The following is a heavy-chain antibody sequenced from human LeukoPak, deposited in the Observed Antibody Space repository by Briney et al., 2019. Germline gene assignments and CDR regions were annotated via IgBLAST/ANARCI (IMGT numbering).Heavy chain of an antibody. V-gene: IGHV4-39*01. J-gene: IGHJ6*02. CDR1: GGSISSSSYY. CDR3: ARLHYYYGMDV. CDR2: KYYSGNS. Sequence: PSETLSLTCTVSGGSISSSSYYWGGIRQPPGKGLELIGSKYYSGNSYYNPSLKSRISISVDTSKNQFSLKLSSVTAADTAVYYCARLHYYYGMDVWGQGTTVTVSS.